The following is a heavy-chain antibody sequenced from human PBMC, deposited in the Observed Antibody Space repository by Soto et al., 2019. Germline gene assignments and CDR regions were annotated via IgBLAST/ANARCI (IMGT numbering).Heavy chain of an antibody. V-gene: IGHV3-30-3*01. Sequence: QAGGSLRLFCAASGFTFSSYAMHWVRQAPGKGLEWVAVISYDGSNKYYADSVKGRFTISRDNSKNTLYLQMNSLRAEDTAVYYCASRREWLDAFDIWGQGTMVTVSS. CDR2: ISYDGSNK. CDR3: ASRREWLDAFDI. J-gene: IGHJ3*02. CDR1: GFTFSSYA. D-gene: IGHD5-12*01.